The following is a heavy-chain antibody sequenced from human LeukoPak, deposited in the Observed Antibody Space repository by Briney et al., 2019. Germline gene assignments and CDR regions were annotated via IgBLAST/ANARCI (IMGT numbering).Heavy chain of an antibody. CDR2: INHSGST. Sequence: SETLSLTCAVYGGSFSGYYWSWIRQPPGKGLEWIGEINHSGSTNYNPSLKSRVTISVDTSKNQFSPKLSSVTAADTAVYYCARGIRVSWGYWGQGTLVTVSS. D-gene: IGHD3-16*01. CDR3: ARGIRVSWGY. J-gene: IGHJ4*02. CDR1: GGSFSGYY. V-gene: IGHV4-34*01.